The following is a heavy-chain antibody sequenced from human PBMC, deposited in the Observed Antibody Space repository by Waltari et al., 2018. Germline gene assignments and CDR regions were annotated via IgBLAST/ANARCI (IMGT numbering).Heavy chain of an antibody. D-gene: IGHD1-20*01. V-gene: IGHV4-34*01. CDR2: IHPSGST. CDR3: ARGLDNAKTGY. J-gene: IGHJ4*02. Sequence: QVQLQQWGAGLLKSSETLSLTCAVYGGSFSGYYGSWIRQPPGKELEWTGEIHPSGSTDYKSSLQSRVTIMLDTSKNHLSLKLTSVTAADTAVYYCARGLDNAKTGYWGQGTLVTVSS. CDR1: GGSFSGYY.